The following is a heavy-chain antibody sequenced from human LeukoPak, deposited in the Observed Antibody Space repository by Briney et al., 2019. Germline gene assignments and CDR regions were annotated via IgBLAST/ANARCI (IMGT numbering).Heavy chain of an antibody. CDR2: IYYSGST. CDR3: ARDPWQRYFDY. Sequence: SETLSLTCTVSGGSISSYYWTWIRQPPGKGLEWIGYIYYSGSTNYNPSLKSRVTISVDTSKNQFSLKLSSVTAADTAVYYCARDPWQRYFDYWGQGTLVAVSS. D-gene: IGHD6-25*01. CDR1: GGSISSYY. V-gene: IGHV4-59*12. J-gene: IGHJ4*02.